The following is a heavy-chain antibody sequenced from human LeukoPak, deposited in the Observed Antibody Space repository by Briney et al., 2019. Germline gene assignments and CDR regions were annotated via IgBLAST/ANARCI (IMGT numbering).Heavy chain of an antibody. V-gene: IGHV1-8*01. D-gene: IGHD3-22*01. CDR3: ASRGGYRSYYYYYMDL. Sequence: ASVKVSCKASGYTFTSYDINWVRQATGQGLEWMGWMNPNSGNTGCAQKFQGRVTMTRNTSISTAYMELSSLRSEDTAVYYCASRGGYRSYYYYYMDLGGKGTTVTVSS. CDR2: MNPNSGNT. CDR1: GYTFTSYD. J-gene: IGHJ6*03.